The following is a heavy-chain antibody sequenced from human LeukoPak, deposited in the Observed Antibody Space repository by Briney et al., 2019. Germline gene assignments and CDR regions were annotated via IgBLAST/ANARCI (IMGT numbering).Heavy chain of an antibody. J-gene: IGHJ3*02. D-gene: IGHD3-22*01. V-gene: IGHV1-69*13. Sequence: SVKVSCKSYGGTFSSYAISWVRHAPGQRLEWMGGIIPIFGTANYAQKFKGRVTITADESTSTAYMELSSLRSEDTAVYYCARRQNYYDSSGYYGNAFDIWGQGTMVTVSS. CDR3: ARRQNYYDSSGYYGNAFDI. CDR1: GGTFSSYA. CDR2: IIPIFGTA.